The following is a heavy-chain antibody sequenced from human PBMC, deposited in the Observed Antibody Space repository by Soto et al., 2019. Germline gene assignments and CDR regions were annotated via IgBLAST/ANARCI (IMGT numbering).Heavy chain of an antibody. Sequence: GASVKVSCKAIGYSFTSHYMHWVRQAPGQGLEWMGTIYPGGANVAYAQKFEGRVTMTKDTSTSTVYMELNSLTSEDTAVYYCARDQSWRDLLWLLAPCGQGTLVPGSS. D-gene: IGHD6-19*01. V-gene: IGHV1-46*03. J-gene: IGHJ5*02. CDR2: IYPGGANV. CDR3: ARDQSWRDLLWLLAP. CDR1: GYSFTSHY.